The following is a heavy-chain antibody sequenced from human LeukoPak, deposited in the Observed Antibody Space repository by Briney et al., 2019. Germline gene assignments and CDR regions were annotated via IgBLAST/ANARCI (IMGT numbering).Heavy chain of an antibody. D-gene: IGHD6-25*01. V-gene: IGHV3-21*01. CDR2: ISSSSSYI. CDR1: GFTFSSYS. CDR3: ASEVRAVECFDY. Sequence: GGSLRLSCAASGFTFSSYSMNWVRQAPGKGLEWVSSISSSSSYIYYADSVKGRFTISRDNAKNSPYPQMNSLRAEDTAVYYCASEVRAVECFDYWGQGTLVTVSS. J-gene: IGHJ4*02.